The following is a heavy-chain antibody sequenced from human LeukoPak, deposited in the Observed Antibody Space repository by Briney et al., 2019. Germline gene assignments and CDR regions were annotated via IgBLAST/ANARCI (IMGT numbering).Heavy chain of an antibody. CDR2: IRYDGTFK. Sequence: GGSLRLSCAASGFTLSHYDIHWVRQAPGKGLEGVALIRYDGTFKSYADSVRGRFTVSRDNSINALYLQMNSLRTEDTAVYYCAKRYYDFLSGFLEAFDIWGQGTMVTVSS. J-gene: IGHJ3*02. D-gene: IGHD3-3*01. CDR1: GFTLSHYD. CDR3: AKRYYDFLSGFLEAFDI. V-gene: IGHV3-30*02.